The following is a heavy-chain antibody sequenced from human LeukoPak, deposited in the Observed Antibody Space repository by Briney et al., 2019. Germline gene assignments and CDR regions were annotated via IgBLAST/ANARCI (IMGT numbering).Heavy chain of an antibody. V-gene: IGHV3-23*01. CDR3: AKDSSSWYH. Sequence: PGGSLRLSCAASGFTFSSYAMSWVRQAPGKGLEWVSGISGSVGSAYYADSVKGRFTISRDNSKNTLYLQMNSLRAEDTAVYYCAKDSSSWYHWGQGTLVTVSS. D-gene: IGHD6-13*01. CDR2: ISGSVGSA. CDR1: GFTFSSYA. J-gene: IGHJ5*02.